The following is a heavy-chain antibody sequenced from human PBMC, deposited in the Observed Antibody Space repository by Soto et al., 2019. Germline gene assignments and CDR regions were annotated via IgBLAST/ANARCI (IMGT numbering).Heavy chain of an antibody. CDR2: IYYSGST. Sequence: TLSLTCTVSGGSIRNYYWSWIRQPPGKGLEWIGYIYYSGSTNYNPSLKSRVTISVDTSKNQFSLKLRSVTAADTAVYYCARGMAEEQIFYYFDYWGQGALVTVSS. D-gene: IGHD3-9*01. CDR3: ARGMAEEQIFYYFDY. CDR1: GGSIRNYY. J-gene: IGHJ4*02. V-gene: IGHV4-59*01.